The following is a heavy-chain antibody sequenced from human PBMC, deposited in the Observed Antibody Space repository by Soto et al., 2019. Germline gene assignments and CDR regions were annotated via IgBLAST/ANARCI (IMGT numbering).Heavy chain of an antibody. CDR1: GYRFSEYA. CDR2: VTSSAIAT. CDR3: AKSHDTSAYYLSIDC. V-gene: IGHV3-23*01. D-gene: IGHD3-22*01. Sequence: PGGSLRLSCVGSGYRFSEYAMAWIRQAPGKGLEWVTGVTSSAIATYYADSVKGRFTISRNNSLNILYLQMDNLGADDTAVYYCAKSHDTSAYYLSIDCWVQGTQVNVS. J-gene: IGHJ4*02.